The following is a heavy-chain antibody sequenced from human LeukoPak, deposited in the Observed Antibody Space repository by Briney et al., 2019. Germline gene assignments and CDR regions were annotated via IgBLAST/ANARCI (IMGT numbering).Heavy chain of an antibody. CDR1: GFTFSSYS. CDR3: ARDLTEDETVDYYDSSGYYTTFDY. V-gene: IGHV3-21*01. J-gene: IGHJ4*02. CDR2: ISSSSSYI. D-gene: IGHD3-22*01. Sequence: GGSLRLSCAASGFTFSSYSMNWVRQAPGKGLEWVSSISSSSSYIYYADSVKGRFTISRDNAKNSLYLQMNSLRAEDTAVYYCARDLTEDETVDYYDSSGYYTTFDYWGQGSLVTVSS.